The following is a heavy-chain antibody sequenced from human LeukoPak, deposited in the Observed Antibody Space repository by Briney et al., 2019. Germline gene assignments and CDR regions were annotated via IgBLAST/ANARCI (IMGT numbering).Heavy chain of an antibody. CDR1: GYTFTSYG. Sequence: AAVTVSCKASGYTFTSYGISWVRQAPGQGLEWMGWNSAYNGNTNYRQKFQGRVTMTTDTSTSTAYMELRSLRSDDTAVYYCARARGYYDSSGYYKTSHFEYWGQGPLVTV. CDR3: ARARGYYDSSGYYKTSHFEY. CDR2: NSAYNGNT. V-gene: IGHV1-18*01. D-gene: IGHD3-22*01. J-gene: IGHJ4*02.